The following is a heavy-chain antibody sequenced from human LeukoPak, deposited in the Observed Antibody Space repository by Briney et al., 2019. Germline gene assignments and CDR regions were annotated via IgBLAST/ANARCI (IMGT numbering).Heavy chain of an antibody. CDR3: VRGDEVDY. CDR2: ISSSSSYI. V-gene: IGHV3-21*01. Sequence: GGSLRLSCAASGFTFSSYSMNWVRQAPGKGLEWVSSISSSSSYIYYADSVKGRFTISRDTVKNTLYLQMNSLGPEDTAVYYCVRGDEVDYWGQGTLVTVFS. D-gene: IGHD3-16*01. J-gene: IGHJ4*02. CDR1: GFTFSSYS.